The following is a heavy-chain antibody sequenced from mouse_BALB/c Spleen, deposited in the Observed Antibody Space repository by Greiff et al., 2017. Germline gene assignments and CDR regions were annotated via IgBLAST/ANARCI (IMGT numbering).Heavy chain of an antibody. Sequence: EVQLVESGPELVKPGASVKISCKASGYSFTGYYMHWVKQSHVKSLEWIGRINPYNGATSYNQNFKDKASLTVDKSSSTAYMELHSLTSEDSAVYYCARGHRYDVDYYAMDYWGQGTSVTVSS. CDR2: INPYNGAT. D-gene: IGHD2-14*01. CDR1: GYSFTGYY. V-gene: IGHV1-31*01. J-gene: IGHJ4*01. CDR3: ARGHRYDVDYYAMDY.